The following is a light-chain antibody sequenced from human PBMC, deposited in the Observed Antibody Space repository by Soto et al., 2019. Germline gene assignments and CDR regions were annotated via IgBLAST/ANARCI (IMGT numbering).Light chain of an antibody. CDR1: QGISSY. J-gene: IGKJ4*01. V-gene: IGKV1-9*01. CDR3: QHLNGYPLT. Sequence: DIQLTQSPSFLSASVGDRVTITCRASQGISSYLAWYQQKPGKAPNLMIYAASTLQIGVPSSFSGSGSGTECTLTLCSLQPEDFATYYCQHLNGYPLTFGGGTKVEIK. CDR2: AAS.